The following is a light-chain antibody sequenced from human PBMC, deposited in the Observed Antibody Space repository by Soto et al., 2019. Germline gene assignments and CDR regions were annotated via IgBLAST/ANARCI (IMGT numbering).Light chain of an antibody. CDR3: AAWDDSLNVLV. J-gene: IGLJ2*01. Sequence: QSVLTQPPSASGTPGQRVTISCSGSSSNIGSNTVNWYQQLPGTAPKLLIYSNNQRPSGVPDRLSGSKSGTSASLAISGLQSEDEADYYCAAWDDSLNVLVFGGGTKVTVL. CDR2: SNN. CDR1: SSNIGSNT. V-gene: IGLV1-44*01.